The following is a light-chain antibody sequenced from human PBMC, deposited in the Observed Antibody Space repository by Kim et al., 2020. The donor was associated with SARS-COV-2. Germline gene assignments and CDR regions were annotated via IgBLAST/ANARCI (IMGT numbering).Light chain of an antibody. CDR3: QQSYSTPVT. CDR2: AAS. V-gene: IGKV1-39*01. J-gene: IGKJ1*01. Sequence: ASVGDRFTITCRASKSISSYLNWYQQKPGKAPKLLIYAASSLQSGVPSRFSGSGSGTDFTLTISSLQPEDFATYYCQQSYSTPVTFGQGTKVDIK. CDR1: KSISSY.